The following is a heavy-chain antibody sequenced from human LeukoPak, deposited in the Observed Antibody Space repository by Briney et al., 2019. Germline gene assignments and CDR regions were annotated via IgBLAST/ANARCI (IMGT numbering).Heavy chain of an antibody. J-gene: IGHJ4*02. V-gene: IGHV4-59*08. Sequence: SETLSLTCTVSAGSISSSYWSWIRQPPGKGLEWIGYIYYSGSTNYNPSLKSRVTISVDTSKNQFSLKLNSVTAADTAVYYCARQGPLTTAVTTRTNPFDYWGQGTLVPVSS. CDR3: ARQGPLTTAVTTRTNPFDY. D-gene: IGHD4-11*01. CDR2: IYYSGST. CDR1: AGSISSSY.